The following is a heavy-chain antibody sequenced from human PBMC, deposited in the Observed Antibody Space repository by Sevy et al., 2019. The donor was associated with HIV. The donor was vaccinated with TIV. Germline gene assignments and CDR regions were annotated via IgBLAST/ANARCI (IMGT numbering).Heavy chain of an antibody. CDR2: ISYDGSNK. J-gene: IGHJ6*02. D-gene: IGHD2-21*02. CDR1: GFTFSSYA. V-gene: IGHV3-30-3*01. CDR3: AGGVTRRYYYGMDV. Sequence: GGSLRLSCAASGFTFSSYAMHWVRQAPGKGLEWVAVISYDGSNKYYADSVKGRFTISRDNSKNTLYLQMSSLRAEDTVVYCCAGGVTRRYYYGMDVWGQGTTVTVSS.